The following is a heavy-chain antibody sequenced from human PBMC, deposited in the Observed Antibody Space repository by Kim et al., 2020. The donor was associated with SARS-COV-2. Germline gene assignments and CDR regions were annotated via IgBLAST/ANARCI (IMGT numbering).Heavy chain of an antibody. CDR2: INHSGST. CDR3: ARGTRQWLVRGPYYYYMDV. V-gene: IGHV4-34*01. CDR1: GGSFSGYY. J-gene: IGHJ6*03. Sequence: SETLSLTCAVYGGSFSGYYWSWIRQPPGKGLEWIGEINHSGSTNYNPSLKGRVTISVDTSKNQFSLKLSSVTAADTAVYYCARGTRQWLVRGPYYYYMDVWGEGTTVTGSS. D-gene: IGHD6-19*01.